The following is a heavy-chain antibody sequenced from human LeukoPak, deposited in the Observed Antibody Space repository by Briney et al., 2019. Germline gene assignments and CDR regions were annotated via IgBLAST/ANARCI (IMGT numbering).Heavy chain of an antibody. CDR3: ARPALEYAPYYYMDV. CDR1: GYTFTGHY. V-gene: IGHV1-2*02. CDR2: INPNSGGT. Sequence: ASVKVSCKASGYTFTGHYMHWVRQAPGQGLEWMGWINPNSGGTNYAQKFQGRVTMTRDTSISTAYMELSRLRSDDTAVYYCARPALEYAPYYYMDVWGKGTTVTVSS. J-gene: IGHJ6*03. D-gene: IGHD2-2*01.